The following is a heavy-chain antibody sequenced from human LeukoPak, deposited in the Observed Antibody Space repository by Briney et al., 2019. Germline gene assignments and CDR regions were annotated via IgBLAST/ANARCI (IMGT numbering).Heavy chain of an antibody. CDR1: GFTFSSYR. D-gene: IGHD6-19*01. CDR3: ARITGWYHYDY. V-gene: IGHV3-7*04. Sequence: GGSLRLSCAASGFTFSSYRMGWVRQAPGKGLEWVANIKKDGSEKFYVDSVKGRFTISRDNAKNSVYLQMNSLRAEDTAVYYCARITGWYHYDYWGQGTLATVS. CDR2: IKKDGSEK. J-gene: IGHJ4*02.